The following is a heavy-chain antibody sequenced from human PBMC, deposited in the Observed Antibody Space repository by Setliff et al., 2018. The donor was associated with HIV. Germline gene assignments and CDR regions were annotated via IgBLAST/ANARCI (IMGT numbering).Heavy chain of an antibody. J-gene: IGHJ5*02. CDR1: GGSISSSTYY. D-gene: IGHD2-8*01. V-gene: IGHV4-39*01. CDR3: ARRGRDGVFIMFATGFDP. Sequence: NPSETLSLTCSVSGGSISSSTYYWGWIRQPPGKGLEWIGDIFYTGSTYYNPSLKSRVAISVDTSENQFSLKLNSVTAADTAVYYCARRGRDGVFIMFATGFDPWGQGALVTVS. CDR2: IFYTGST.